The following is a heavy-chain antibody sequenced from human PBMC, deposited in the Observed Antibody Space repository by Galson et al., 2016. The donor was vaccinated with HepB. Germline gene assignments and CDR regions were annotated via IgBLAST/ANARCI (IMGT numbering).Heavy chain of an antibody. V-gene: IGHV6-1*01. CDR2: TFYRSTWEN. J-gene: IGHJ6*02. D-gene: IGHD3-10*01. Sequence: CAISGDSVYNNGAAWVWIRQSPSRGLEWLGRTFYRSTWENHYAGSVINRITISPDTSRNQFSLHLHSLTPEDAAVYYRARAVMLGRGMDVWGQGTTVTVSS. CDR1: GDSVYNNGAA. CDR3: ARAVMLGRGMDV.